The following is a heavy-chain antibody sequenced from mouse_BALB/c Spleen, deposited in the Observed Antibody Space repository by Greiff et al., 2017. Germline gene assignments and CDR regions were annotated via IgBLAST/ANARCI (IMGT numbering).Heavy chain of an antibody. Sequence: EVKLVESGGGLVKPGGSLKLSCAASGFTFSSYAMSWVRQSPEKRLEWVAEISSGGSYTYYPDTVTGRFTISRDNAKNTLYLEMSSLRSEDTAMYYCARTDSSGYVGNYAMDYWGQGTSVTVSS. CDR3: ARTDSSGYVGNYAMDY. J-gene: IGHJ4*01. V-gene: IGHV5-9-4*01. D-gene: IGHD3-2*01. CDR2: ISSGGSYT. CDR1: GFTFSSYA.